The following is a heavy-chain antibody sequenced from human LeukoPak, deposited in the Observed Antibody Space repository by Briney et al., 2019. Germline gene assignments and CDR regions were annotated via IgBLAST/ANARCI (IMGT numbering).Heavy chain of an antibody. D-gene: IGHD5-12*01. J-gene: IGHJ1*01. CDR1: GFTFSSYA. Sequence: GSLRLSCAASGFTFSSYAMSWVRQAPGKGLEWIGEINYTGSTNYNPSLKSRISMSVDTSKNQFSVNLNSVTAADAAFYYCARRRIPATITGSRLSSRFDSWGQGTLVTVSS. CDR3: ARRRIPATITGSRLSSRFDS. V-gene: IGHV4-34*01. CDR2: INYTGST.